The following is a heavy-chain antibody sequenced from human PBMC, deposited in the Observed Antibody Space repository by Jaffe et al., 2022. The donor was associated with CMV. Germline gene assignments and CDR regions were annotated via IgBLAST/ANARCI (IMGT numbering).Heavy chain of an antibody. J-gene: IGHJ3*02. V-gene: IGHV3-23*01. D-gene: IGHD3-3*01. CDR2: ISGTAGRT. CDR1: GFTFSNYA. CDR3: AKSSIGESLFRKLILHGFDI. Sequence: EVQLLESGGGLVQPGGSLRLSCAASGFTFSNYAMSWVRQAPGKGLEWVSGISGTAGRTYYADSVKGRFTISRDNSKNTLYLQMNSLRPEDTAVYHCAKSSIGESLFRKLILHGFDIWGQGTMVTVSA.